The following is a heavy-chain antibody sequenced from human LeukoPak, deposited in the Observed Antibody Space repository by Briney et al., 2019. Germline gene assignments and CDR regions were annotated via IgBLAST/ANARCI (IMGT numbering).Heavy chain of an antibody. CDR1: GGSISSYY. CDR2: IYYSGST. J-gene: IGHJ4*01. D-gene: IGHD3-10*01. CDR3: ASLLWFGEFRGSFDY. Sequence: SETLSLTCTVSGGSISSYYLSWIRQPPGKGLEWIGYIYYSGSTNYNPSLKSRVTISVDTSKNQFSLKLSSVTAADTAVYYCASLLWFGEFRGSFDYWGQGTLVTVSS. V-gene: IGHV4-59*01.